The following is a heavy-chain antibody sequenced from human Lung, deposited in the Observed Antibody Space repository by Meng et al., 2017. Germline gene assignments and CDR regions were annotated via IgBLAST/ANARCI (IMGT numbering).Heavy chain of an antibody. J-gene: IGHJ5*02. Sequence: QVQRVQPVAGVKMPGASVKVSCNASGYTFTGYDINWVRQATGQGLEWMGWMNPNSGNTGYAQKFQGRVTMTRNTSISTAYMELSSLRSEDTAVYYCARGLLRHIGGNWFDPWGQGTLVTVSS. D-gene: IGHD3-16*01. CDR2: MNPNSGNT. CDR1: GYTFTGYD. CDR3: ARGLLRHIGGNWFDP. V-gene: IGHV1-8*01.